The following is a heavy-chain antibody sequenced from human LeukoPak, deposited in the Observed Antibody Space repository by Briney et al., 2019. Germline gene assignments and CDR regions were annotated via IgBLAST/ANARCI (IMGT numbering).Heavy chain of an antibody. V-gene: IGHV4-39*01. D-gene: IGHD5-18*01. CDR3: ARPRGYSYGKGEILGIDY. CDR1: GFTFSNYW. CDR2: HYYTGST. Sequence: GSLRLSCAASGFTFSNYWMHWVRQAPGKGLVWIGTHYYTGSTYSNPSLKSRVTISVDTSKNQFSLNLTSVTAADTAVYYCARPRGYSYGKGEILGIDYWGQGTLVTVSS. J-gene: IGHJ4*02.